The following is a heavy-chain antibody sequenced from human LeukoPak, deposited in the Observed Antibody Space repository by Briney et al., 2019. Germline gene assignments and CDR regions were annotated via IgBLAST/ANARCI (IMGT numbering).Heavy chain of an antibody. J-gene: IGHJ4*02. CDR1: GFTFSSYS. D-gene: IGHD1-7*01. V-gene: IGHV3-21*01. CDR3: ARAPMYNWNFAYDY. Sequence: GGSLRLSCAASGFTFSSYSMNWVRQAPGKGLEWVSSISSSSSYIYYADSVKGRFTISRDNAKNSLYLQMNSLRAEDTAVYYCARAPMYNWNFAYDYWGQGTLVTVSS. CDR2: ISSSSSYI.